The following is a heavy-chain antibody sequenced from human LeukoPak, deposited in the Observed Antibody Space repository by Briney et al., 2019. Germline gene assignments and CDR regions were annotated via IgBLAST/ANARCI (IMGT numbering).Heavy chain of an antibody. D-gene: IGHD3-22*01. CDR1: GSTFSNAW. V-gene: IGHV3-15*01. Sequence: PGGSLRLSCAASGSTFSNAWMSWVRQAPGKGLEWVGRIKSKTDGGTTDYAAPVKGRFTISRDNSKNTLYLQVNSLRPEDTAVYYCAQELYYSDSSGNIDYWGQGTLVTVSS. CDR3: AQELYYSDSSGNIDY. CDR2: IKSKTDGGTT. J-gene: IGHJ4*02.